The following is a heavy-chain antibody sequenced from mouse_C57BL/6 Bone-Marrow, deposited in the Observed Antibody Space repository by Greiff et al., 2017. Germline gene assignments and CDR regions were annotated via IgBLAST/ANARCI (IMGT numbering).Heavy chain of an antibody. Sequence: VQLQQSGAELVRPGASVKLSCTASGFTIKDYCMHWVKQRPEQGLEWIGWIDPGNGDTDYASKFQGKATITADTSSNTAYLQLSSLTSEDTAVDYCTRRAMDYWGQGTSVTVSS. CDR2: IDPGNGDT. J-gene: IGHJ4*01. V-gene: IGHV14-4*01. CDR1: GFTIKDYC. CDR3: TRRAMDY.